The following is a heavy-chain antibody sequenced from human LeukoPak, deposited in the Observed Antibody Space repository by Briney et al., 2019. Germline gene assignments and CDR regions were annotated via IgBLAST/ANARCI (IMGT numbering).Heavy chain of an antibody. V-gene: IGHV1-18*01. CDR3: ARNYVWGSYRYRYYFDY. CDR2: ISAYNGNT. Sequence: ASVKVSCKASGYTFTSYDINWVRQATGQGLEWMGWISAYNGNTNYAQKLQGRVTMTTDTSTSTAYMELRSLRSDDTAVYYCARNYVWGSYRYRYYFDYWGQGTLVTVSS. D-gene: IGHD3-16*02. J-gene: IGHJ4*02. CDR1: GYTFTSYD.